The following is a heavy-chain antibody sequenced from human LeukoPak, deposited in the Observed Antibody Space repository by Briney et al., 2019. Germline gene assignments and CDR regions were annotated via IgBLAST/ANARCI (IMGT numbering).Heavy chain of an antibody. Sequence: LTGGSLRLSCAASGFTFSSYAMSWVRQAPGKGLEWVSAITGSGGSTYYADSVKGRFTISRDNSKNTLYLQMNSLRAEDTAVYYCASLDCSSTSCYAGWNWFDPWGQGTLVTVSS. D-gene: IGHD2-2*01. CDR3: ASLDCSSTSCYAGWNWFDP. CDR2: ITGSGGST. CDR1: GFTFSSYA. J-gene: IGHJ5*02. V-gene: IGHV3-23*01.